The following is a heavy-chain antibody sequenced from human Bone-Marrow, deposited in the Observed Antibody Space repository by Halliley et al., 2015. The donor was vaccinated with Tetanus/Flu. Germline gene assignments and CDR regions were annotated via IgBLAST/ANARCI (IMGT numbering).Heavy chain of an antibody. J-gene: IGHJ5*02. CDR1: GYNFIDYW. CDR3: AGGGPSGTSWFGP. CDR2: IDPNTPYP. V-gene: IGHV5-10-1*01. Sequence: QLVQSGAEVKKPGESLRISCKGSGYNFIDYWITWVRQLPGKGLGWMGRIDPNTPYPRYSPSFQGHVTISVDKSISSAYLLGSGRKASDTAMYYWAGGGPSGTSWFGPWGQGTLVTVSS. D-gene: IGHD1-26*01.